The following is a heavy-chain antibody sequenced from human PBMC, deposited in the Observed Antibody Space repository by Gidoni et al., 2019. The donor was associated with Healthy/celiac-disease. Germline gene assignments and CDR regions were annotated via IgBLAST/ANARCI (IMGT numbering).Heavy chain of an antibody. V-gene: IGHV3-30*18. CDR2: ISYDGSNK. CDR3: AKAFRNYGRLD. CDR1: GFTCSSYG. Sequence: QVQLVESGGGVVQPGRSLRLSCAASGFTCSSYGMHWVRQAPGKGLEWVAVISYDGSNKYYADSVKGRFTISRDNSKNTLYLQMNSLRAEDTAVYYCAKAFRNYGRLDWGQGTLVTVSS. J-gene: IGHJ4*02. D-gene: IGHD1-7*01.